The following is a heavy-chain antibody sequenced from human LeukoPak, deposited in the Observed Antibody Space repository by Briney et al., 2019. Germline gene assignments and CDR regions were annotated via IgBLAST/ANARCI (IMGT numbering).Heavy chain of an antibody. D-gene: IGHD3-10*01. J-gene: IGHJ4*02. CDR2: MNPNSGNT. V-gene: IGHV1-8*02. Sequence: ASVKVSCKASGYTFTGYYMHWVRQAPGQGLEWMGWMNPNSGNTGYAQKFQGRVTMTRNTSISTAYMELSSLRSEDTAVYYCARTGSIGHFDYWGQGTLVTVSS. CDR1: GYTFTGYY. CDR3: ARTGSIGHFDY.